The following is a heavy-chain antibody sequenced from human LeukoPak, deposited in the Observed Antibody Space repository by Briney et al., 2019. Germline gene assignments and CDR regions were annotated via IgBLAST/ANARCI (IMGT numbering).Heavy chain of an antibody. CDR2: IYHTGRT. Sequence: SETLSLTCAVSHYSISSPYSWGWIRQPPGKGLEWIGSIYHTGRTNYNPSINSRVTMSLDTSKNQFSLNLNSVTAADTAVYHCARVYSGSTWYYFDYWGQGILVPVYS. J-gene: IGHJ4*02. D-gene: IGHD5-12*01. V-gene: IGHV4-38-2*01. CDR1: HYSISSPYS. CDR3: ARVYSGSTWYYFDY.